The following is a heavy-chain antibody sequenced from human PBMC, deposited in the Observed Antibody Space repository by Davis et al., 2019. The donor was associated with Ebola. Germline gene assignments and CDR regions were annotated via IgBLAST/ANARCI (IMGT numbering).Heavy chain of an antibody. CDR1: GGSISSGGYY. Sequence: PSETLSLTCTVSGGSISSGGYYWSWIRQHPGKGLEWIGYIYYSGSTYYNPSLKSRVTISVDTSKNQFSLKLSSVTAADTAVYYCARWAGTAMDHDYWGQGTLVTVSS. J-gene: IGHJ4*02. D-gene: IGHD5-18*01. CDR2: IYYSGST. CDR3: ARWAGTAMDHDY. V-gene: IGHV4-31*03.